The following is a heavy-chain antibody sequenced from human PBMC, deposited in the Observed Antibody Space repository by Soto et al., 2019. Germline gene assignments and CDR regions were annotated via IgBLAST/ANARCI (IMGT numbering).Heavy chain of an antibody. D-gene: IGHD4-17*01. CDR2: IIPIFGTA. V-gene: IGHV1-69*12. Sequence: QVQLVQSGAEVKKPGSSVNVSCKASGGTFSSYAISWVRQAPGQGLEWMGGIIPIFGTADYAQKFQGRVTITADEPTSTAYKELSSLRSEDTAVYYCSHQIMTIGYWGEGTQVTAST. J-gene: IGHJ4*02. CDR3: SHQIMTIGY. CDR1: GGTFSSYA.